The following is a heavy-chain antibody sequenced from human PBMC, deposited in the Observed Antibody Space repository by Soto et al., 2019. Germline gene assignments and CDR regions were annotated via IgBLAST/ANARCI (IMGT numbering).Heavy chain of an antibody. J-gene: IGHJ6*02. V-gene: IGHV1-24*01. CDR3: ATRSYQPLYYYYGMDV. CDR1: GYTLTDLS. CDR2: LDPEDGET. Sequence: AGVKVSCKVSGYTLTDLSMSWVLQAPGKGLEWMGGLDPEDGETIYAQKFQGRVTMTEDTYTDTAYMELSSLRSEDTAVYYCATRSYQPLYYYYGMDVWGQGTTVTVSS. D-gene: IGHD1-26*01.